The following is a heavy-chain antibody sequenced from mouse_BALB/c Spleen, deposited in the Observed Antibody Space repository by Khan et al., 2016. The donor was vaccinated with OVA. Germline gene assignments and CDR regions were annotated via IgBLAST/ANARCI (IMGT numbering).Heavy chain of an antibody. CDR2: IWSDGST. CDR1: GFSLTSYG. D-gene: IGHD4-1*01. V-gene: IGHV2-6-1*01. J-gene: IGHJ1*01. CDR3: ARQASWGHWYFDV. Sequence: QVQLKQSGPGLVAPSQSLSITCTISGFSLTSYGVHWVRQPPGKGLEWLVVIWSDGSTTYNSALKSRLSISKDHSKSQVFLKMNSLQTDDTAMYYCARQASWGHWYFDVWGAGTTVTVSS.